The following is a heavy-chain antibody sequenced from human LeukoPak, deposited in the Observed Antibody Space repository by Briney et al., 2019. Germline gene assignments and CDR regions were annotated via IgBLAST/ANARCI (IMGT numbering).Heavy chain of an antibody. CDR3: ASSYCTNGVCAYYYYYMDV. J-gene: IGHJ6*03. CDR2: INPNSGGT. V-gene: IGHV1-2*02. CDR1: GYTFTGYY. Sequence: GASVKVSCKASGYTFTGYYMHWVRQAPGQGLEWMGWINPNSGGTNYAQKFQGRVTMTRDTSTSTAYMELSRLRSDDTAVYYCASSYCTNGVCAYYYYYMDVWGKGTTVTVFS. D-gene: IGHD2-8*01.